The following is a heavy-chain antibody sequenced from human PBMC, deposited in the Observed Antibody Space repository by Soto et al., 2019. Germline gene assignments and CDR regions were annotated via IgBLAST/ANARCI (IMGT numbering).Heavy chain of an antibody. CDR1: GYTFTSYA. J-gene: IGHJ6*02. D-gene: IGHD3-9*01. V-gene: IGHV1-3*01. CDR3: ARGEAFDWLQDYYYGMDV. CDR2: INAGNGNT. Sequence: ASVKVSCKASGYTFTSYAMHWVRQAPGQRLEWMGWINAGNGNTKYSQKFQGRVTITRDTSASTAYMELSSLRSEDTAVYYCARGEAFDWLQDYYYGMDVWGQVTTVTVSS.